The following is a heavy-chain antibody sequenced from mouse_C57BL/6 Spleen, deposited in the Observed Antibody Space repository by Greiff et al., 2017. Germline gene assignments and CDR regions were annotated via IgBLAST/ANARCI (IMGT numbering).Heavy chain of an antibody. CDR1: GYTFTSYW. D-gene: IGHD1-1*01. J-gene: IGHJ2*01. CDR3: ARSGTTVVFDY. CDR2: INPSNGGT. V-gene: IGHV1-53*01. Sequence: QVQLQQPGTELVKPGASVKLSCKASGYTFTSYWMHWVKQRPGQGLEWLGNINPSNGGTNYNEKFKSKATLTVDKSSSTAYMKLSSLTSEDSAVYYCARSGTTVVFDYWGQGTTLTVSS.